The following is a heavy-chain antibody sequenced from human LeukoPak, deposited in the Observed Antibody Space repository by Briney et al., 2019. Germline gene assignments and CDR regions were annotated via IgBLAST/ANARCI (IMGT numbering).Heavy chain of an antibody. D-gene: IGHD4-17*01. CDR2: IHTSGDT. J-gene: IGHJ5*02. Sequence: GGSLRLSCAASGLTGSHNYVSWVRQAPGKGLEWVSAIHTSGDTCYADSVKGRFTISRDTTKNTLYLQINSLRVEDTAVYYCIVFGDSNHWGQGTLVTVSS. CDR3: IVFGDSNH. V-gene: IGHV3-53*01. CDR1: GLTGSHNY.